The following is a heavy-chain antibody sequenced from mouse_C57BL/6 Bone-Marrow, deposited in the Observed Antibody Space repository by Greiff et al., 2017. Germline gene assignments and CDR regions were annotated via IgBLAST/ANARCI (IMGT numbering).Heavy chain of an antibody. D-gene: IGHD1-1*01. J-gene: IGHJ2*01. CDR1: GYTFTSYW. CDR3: ARGRITTVVDYFDY. Sequence: VKLQQPGAELVKPGASVKLSCKASGYTFTSYWMHWVKQRPGQGLEWIGMIHPNSGSTNYNEKFKSKATLTVDKSSSTAYMQLSSLTSEDSAVYYCARGRITTVVDYFDYWGQGTTLTVSS. CDR2: IHPNSGST. V-gene: IGHV1-64*01.